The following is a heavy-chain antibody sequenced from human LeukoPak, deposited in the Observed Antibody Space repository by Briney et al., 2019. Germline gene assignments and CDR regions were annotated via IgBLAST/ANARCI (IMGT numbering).Heavy chain of an antibody. J-gene: IGHJ6*03. CDR2: IYHSGST. D-gene: IGHD5-12*01. V-gene: IGHV4-38-2*02. CDR3: ARQNSGYDFGNYYYYMDV. Sequence: SETLSLTCTVSGYSISSGHYWGWIRQPPGKGLEWIGSIYHSGSTYYNPSLKSRVTISVDTSKNQFSLKLSSVTAADTAVYYCARQNSGYDFGNYYYYMDVWGKGTTVTISS. CDR1: GYSISSGHY.